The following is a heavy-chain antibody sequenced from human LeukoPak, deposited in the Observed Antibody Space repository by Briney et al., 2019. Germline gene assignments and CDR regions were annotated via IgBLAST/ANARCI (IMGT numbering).Heavy chain of an antibody. D-gene: IGHD3-22*01. CDR1: GGSFSGYY. J-gene: IGHJ6*03. V-gene: IGHV4-4*07. CDR2: IYTSGST. CDR3: ARDRYYDSSGYYYYYYMDV. Sequence: SETLSLTCAVYGGSFSGYYWSWIRQPAGKGLEWIGRIYTSGSTNYNPSLKSRVTMSVDTSKNQFSLKLSSVTAADTAVYYCARDRYYDSSGYYYYYYMDVWGKGTTVTVSS.